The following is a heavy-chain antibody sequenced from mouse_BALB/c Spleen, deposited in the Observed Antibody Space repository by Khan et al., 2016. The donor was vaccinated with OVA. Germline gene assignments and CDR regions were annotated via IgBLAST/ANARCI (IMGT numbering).Heavy chain of an antibody. CDR1: GYSITSDYI. V-gene: IGHV3-2*02. D-gene: IGHD2-4*01. J-gene: IGHJ2*01. CDR2: ITYSGNT. CDR3: AGTDRITY. Sequence: EVQLQESGPGLVKPSQSLSLTCTVTGYSITSDYICYWIRHLPENKLEWIGDITYSGNTTYNPTLKSRITITRDTSKNKFFLQLNCVTSEDTDTYYCAGTDRITYWGQGTTVTVSS.